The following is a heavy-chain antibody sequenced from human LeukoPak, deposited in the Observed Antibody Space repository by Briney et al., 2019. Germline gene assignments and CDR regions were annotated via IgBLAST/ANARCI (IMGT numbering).Heavy chain of an antibody. D-gene: IGHD3-10*01. CDR3: AKSNGYGLVDI. J-gene: IGHJ3*02. Sequence: SETLSLTCTVSGGSISSYYWSWIRQPAGKGLEWIGRIYTGGSTNYNPSLKSRVTMSVDKSRNQFSLKLTSVTAADTVVYYCAKSNGYGLVDIWGQGTMVTVSS. CDR1: GGSISSYY. V-gene: IGHV4-4*07. CDR2: IYTGGST.